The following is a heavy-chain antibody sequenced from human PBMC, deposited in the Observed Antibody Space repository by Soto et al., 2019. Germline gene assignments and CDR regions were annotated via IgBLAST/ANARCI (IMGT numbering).Heavy chain of an antibody. J-gene: IGHJ4*02. Sequence: ASVKVSCKASGYTFTSYDINWVRQATGQGLEWMGWMNPNSGNTGYAQKFQGRVTMTRNTSISTAYMELSSLRSEDTAVYYCASKVRILTGYYFDYWGQGTLVTVSS. CDR1: GYTFTSYD. CDR2: MNPNSGNT. V-gene: IGHV1-8*01. D-gene: IGHD3-9*01. CDR3: ASKVRILTGYYFDY.